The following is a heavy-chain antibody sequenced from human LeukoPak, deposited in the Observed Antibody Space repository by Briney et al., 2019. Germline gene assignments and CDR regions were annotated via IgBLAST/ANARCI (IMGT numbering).Heavy chain of an antibody. CDR1: GGSISSSSYY. CDR3: ARHGYCTSTSCYAESDWFDP. Sequence: SETLSLTCTVSGGSISSSSYYWGWIRQPRGKGLEWIGSIYYSGSTYYNPSLKSRVTISVDTSKNQFSLKLSSVTAADTAVYYCARHGYCTSTSCYAESDWFDPWGQGTLVTVSS. J-gene: IGHJ5*02. D-gene: IGHD2-2*03. CDR2: IYYSGST. V-gene: IGHV4-39*01.